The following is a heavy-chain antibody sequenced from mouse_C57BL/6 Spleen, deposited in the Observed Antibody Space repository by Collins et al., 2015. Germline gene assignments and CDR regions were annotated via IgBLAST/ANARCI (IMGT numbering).Heavy chain of an antibody. CDR2: IRNKANGYTT. CDR3: ARDSGTRYFDY. V-gene: IGHV7-3*02. Sequence: EVKLVESGGGLVQPGGSLRLSCATSGFTFTDYYMSWVRQPPGKALEWLGFIRNKANGYTTEYSASVKGRFTISRDNSQSILYLQMNTLRAEDSATYYCARDSGTRYFDYWGQGTTLTVSS. CDR1: GFTFTDYY. J-gene: IGHJ2*01. D-gene: IGHD4-1*01.